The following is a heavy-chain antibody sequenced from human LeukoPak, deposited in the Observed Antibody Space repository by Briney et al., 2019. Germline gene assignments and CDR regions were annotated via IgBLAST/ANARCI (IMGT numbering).Heavy chain of an antibody. CDR3: AGYTVVRGLTLSAFDI. V-gene: IGHV1-2*02. J-gene: IGHJ3*02. D-gene: IGHD3-10*01. Sequence: ASVKVSCKASGDTLTGYYIHWVRQAPRQGLERMGCFDPNTGATHYAQKFQGRVTMTRDTSIDTDFLELRSLISDDTALYYCAGYTVVRGLTLSAFDIWGQGTMVTVSS. CDR2: FDPNTGAT. CDR1: GDTLTGYY.